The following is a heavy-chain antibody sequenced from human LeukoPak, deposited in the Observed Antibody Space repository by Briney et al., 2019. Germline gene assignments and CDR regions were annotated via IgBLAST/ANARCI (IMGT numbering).Heavy chain of an antibody. CDR3: ATHIVVVTATLDY. CDR1: GFTFSSYV. J-gene: IGHJ4*02. Sequence: GGSLRLSYAATGFTFSSYVLSWVGQAPGKGLEWVSAISGSGGSTYYADSVKGRFTISRDNSKNTLYRQMNSLRAEDTAVYYCATHIVVVTATLDYWGQGTLVTVSS. V-gene: IGHV3-23*01. D-gene: IGHD2-21*02. CDR2: ISGSGGST.